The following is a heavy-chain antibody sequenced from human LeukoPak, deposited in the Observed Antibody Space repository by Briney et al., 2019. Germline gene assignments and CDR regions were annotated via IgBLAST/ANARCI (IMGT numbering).Heavy chain of an antibody. CDR2: IYTSGST. CDR3: ARGDSNYPRYYFDY. D-gene: IGHD4-11*01. J-gene: IGHJ4*02. V-gene: IGHV4-4*07. CDR1: GGSISGYY. Sequence: SETLSLTCTVPGGSISGYYWGWIRQPAGKGLEWIGRIYTSGSTNYNPSLKSRVTMSVDTSKNQFSLKLSSVTDADTAVYYCARGDSNYPRYYFDYWGQGTLVTVSS.